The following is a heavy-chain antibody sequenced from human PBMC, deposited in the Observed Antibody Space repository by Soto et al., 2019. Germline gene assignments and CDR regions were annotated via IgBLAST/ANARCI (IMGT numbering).Heavy chain of an antibody. D-gene: IGHD3-3*01. J-gene: IGHJ6*02. CDR3: ARDQVKPYYDFWSGYYLDYGMDV. V-gene: IGHV3-33*01. CDR2: IWYDGSNK. CDR1: GFTFSSYG. Sequence: PGGSLRLSCAASGFTFSSYGMHWVRQAPGKGLEWVAVIWYDGSNKYYADSVKGRFTISRDNSKNTLYLQMNSLRAEDTAVYYCARDQVKPYYDFWSGYYLDYGMDVWGQGTTVTVSS.